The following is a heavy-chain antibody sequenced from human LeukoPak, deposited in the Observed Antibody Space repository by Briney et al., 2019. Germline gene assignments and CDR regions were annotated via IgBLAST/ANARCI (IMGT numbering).Heavy chain of an antibody. CDR1: GFTFRSYA. V-gene: IGHV3-23*01. CDR3: AKVLNNYYGSGRTYYMDV. Sequence: PGGSLRLSCAASGFTFRSYAMSWVRQAPGKGLEWVSGIGGSGGSIYYADSVKGRFTISRDNSKNTLYLQMNSLRAEDTAVYYCAKVLNNYYGSGRTYYMDVWGKGTTVTVPS. CDR2: IGGSGGSI. D-gene: IGHD3-10*01. J-gene: IGHJ6*03.